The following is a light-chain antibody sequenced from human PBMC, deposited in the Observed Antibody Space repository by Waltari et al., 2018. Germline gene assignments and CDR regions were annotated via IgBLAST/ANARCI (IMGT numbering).Light chain of an antibody. CDR3: HSRKGRDNQVV. J-gene: IGLJ3*02. CDR1: SLRTSY. CDR2: GKE. Sequence: SSELTQGPDVSVALGQTVQITCQGDSLRTSYASGYPVKPGQAPLLVLFGKEKRHSGIPDRIAGYSSRTTSSLTISGAQAEDEADYYCHSRKGRDNQVVFGGGTKLTVL. V-gene: IGLV3-19*01.